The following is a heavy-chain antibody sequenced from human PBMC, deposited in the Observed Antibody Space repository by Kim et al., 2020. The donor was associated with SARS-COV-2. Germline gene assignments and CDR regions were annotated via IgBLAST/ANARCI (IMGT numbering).Heavy chain of an antibody. Sequence: ASVKVSCKASGYTFSNYAMHWVRQAPGQRLEWMGGINAGSGNTEYSQKFQGRVTITRDTSASTAYMELSSLRSEDTAVYYCARGGAVLRFLESSSSCFDYWGQGTLVTVSS. V-gene: IGHV1-3*01. CDR1: GYTFSNYA. J-gene: IGHJ4*02. CDR2: INAGSGNT. D-gene: IGHD3-3*01. CDR3: ARGGAVLRFLESSSSCFDY.